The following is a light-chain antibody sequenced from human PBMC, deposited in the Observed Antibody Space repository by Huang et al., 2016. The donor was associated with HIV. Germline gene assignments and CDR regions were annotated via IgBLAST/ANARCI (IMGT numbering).Light chain of an antibody. CDR3: PQSYSNTFT. Sequence: DIQMTQSPSSLSASVGDRVIITCRASQSISSYLNWYQQQPGKAPNLLIYSASSLQSGVPSRFSGSGSGTDFTLTIRSLQPEDFATYYCPQSYSNTFTFGAGTKVDVK. CDR1: QSISSY. V-gene: IGKV1-39*01. J-gene: IGKJ3*01. CDR2: SAS.